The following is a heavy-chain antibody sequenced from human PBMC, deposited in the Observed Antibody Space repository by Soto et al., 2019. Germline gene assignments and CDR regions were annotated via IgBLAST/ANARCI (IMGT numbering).Heavy chain of an antibody. Sequence: SETLSLTCTVSGRSISSSSYYWGWIREPPGKGLEWIGSIYYRGSTDYTPPIKNRVTISVDTTKHEFSLKLSSVTAAETAVYYCHSDIAARPYYYYYYGMDVWGQGTTVTVSS. CDR2: IYYRGST. V-gene: IGHV4-39*01. D-gene: IGHD6-6*01. J-gene: IGHJ6*02. CDR1: GRSISSSSYY. CDR3: HSDIAARPYYYYYYGMDV.